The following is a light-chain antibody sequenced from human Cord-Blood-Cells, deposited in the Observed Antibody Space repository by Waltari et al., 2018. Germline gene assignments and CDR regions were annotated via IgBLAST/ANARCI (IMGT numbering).Light chain of an antibody. CDR1: SSDVGRYNL. V-gene: IGLV2-23*02. CDR3: CSYAGSSTLV. CDR2: EVS. Sequence: QSALTQPASVSGSPGQSITISCTGTSSDVGRYNLVSWYQQPPGKAPKLMIHEVSKRPSGVSNRFSGSKSGNTASLTISGLQAEDEADYYCCSYAGSSTLVFGGGTKLTVL. J-gene: IGLJ3*02.